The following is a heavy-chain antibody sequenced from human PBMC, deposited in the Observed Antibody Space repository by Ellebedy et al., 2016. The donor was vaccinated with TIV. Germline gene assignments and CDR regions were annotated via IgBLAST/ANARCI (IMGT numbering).Heavy chain of an antibody. CDR2: IKEDGSEK. Sequence: GESLKISCTVSGFSFNKFWMSWARQAPGKGPEWVANIKEDGSEKYHVDSVKGRFTISRDNAKNSVFLQMQSLRVEDTAVYYCVRGSGSGGRHWGQGTLVTVSS. V-gene: IGHV3-7*01. CDR3: VRGSGSGGRH. J-gene: IGHJ4*02. CDR1: GFSFNKFW. D-gene: IGHD1-26*01.